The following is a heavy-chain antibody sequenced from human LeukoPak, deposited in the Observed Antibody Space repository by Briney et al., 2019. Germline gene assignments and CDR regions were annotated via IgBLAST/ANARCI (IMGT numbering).Heavy chain of an antibody. D-gene: IGHD1-26*01. CDR1: GFTFNTF. Sequence: PGGSLRLSCAASGFTFNTFMDWVRQAPGKGLGWVAVIWSDGSDKFYADYVKCRVTISRDNFKTTMYLQLESMGVEVTAGYYCMREVGRAYYFDYWGQGTPVTVYS. CDR2: IWSDGSDK. V-gene: IGHV3-33*01. CDR3: MREVGRAYYFDY. J-gene: IGHJ4*02.